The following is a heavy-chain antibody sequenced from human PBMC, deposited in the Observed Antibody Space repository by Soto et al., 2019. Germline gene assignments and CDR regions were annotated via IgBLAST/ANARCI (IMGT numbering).Heavy chain of an antibody. CDR1: GGSVYSRNC. CDR3: GRTNTSGSPIDS. CDR2: IHHSGTS. D-gene: IGHD6-19*01. Sequence: QVQLQESGPGLVKPSGTLSLTCAVSGGSVYSRNCWTWVRQPPGKGLEWIGEIHHSGTSNYSLSLKSQLNLVVDKSKNAVSLNLNSVTSAATAVYYCGRTNTSGSPIDSWGQGTLVIVSS. V-gene: IGHV4-4*02. J-gene: IGHJ4*02.